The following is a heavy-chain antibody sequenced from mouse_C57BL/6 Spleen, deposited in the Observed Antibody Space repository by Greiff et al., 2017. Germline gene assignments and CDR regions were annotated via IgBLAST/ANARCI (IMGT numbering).Heavy chain of an antibody. CDR3: ARYASDGNFFAY. V-gene: IGHV5-16*01. Sequence: EVMLVESEGGLVQPGSSMKLSCTASGFTFSDYYMAWVRQVPEKGLEWVANINYDGSSTYYLDSLKSRFIISRDNAKNILYLQMSSLKSEDTATYYCARYASDGNFFAYWGQGTLVTVSA. CDR2: INYDGSST. CDR1: GFTFSDYY. D-gene: IGHD2-1*01. J-gene: IGHJ3*01.